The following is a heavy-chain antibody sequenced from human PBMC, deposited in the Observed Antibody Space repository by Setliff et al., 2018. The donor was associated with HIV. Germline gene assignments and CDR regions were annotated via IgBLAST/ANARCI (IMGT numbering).Heavy chain of an antibody. V-gene: IGHV1-18*01. Sequence: GASVKVSCKASGYSFAWYGLSWVRQAPGQGLEWMGWISGFNGNTKYAQSFQDRVAMTTETATSTAYMEMRSLRSDDTAVYFCARVPYRSAWFSGGHDAFDIWGQGTMVTVSS. D-gene: IGHD6-19*01. J-gene: IGHJ3*02. CDR2: ISGFNGNT. CDR1: GYSFAWYG. CDR3: ARVPYRSAWFSGGHDAFDI.